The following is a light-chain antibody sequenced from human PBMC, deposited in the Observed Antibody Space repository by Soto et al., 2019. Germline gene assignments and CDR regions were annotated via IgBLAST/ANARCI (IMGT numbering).Light chain of an antibody. CDR2: DTS. Sequence: IVLTESPATLSLSPLERATLSFMASHNINTYLAWYQQKPGQVPRLLIYDTSNRATGIPARFSGSGSGTDFTLTISGLAPEDFATYYCQQSYSTPRTFGQGTKVDIK. J-gene: IGKJ1*01. CDR1: HNINTY. CDR3: QQSYSTPRT. V-gene: IGKV3-11*01.